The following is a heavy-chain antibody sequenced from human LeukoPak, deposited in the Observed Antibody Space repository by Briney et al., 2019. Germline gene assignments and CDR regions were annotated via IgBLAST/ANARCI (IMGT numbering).Heavy chain of an antibody. CDR2: IYHSGST. V-gene: IGHV4-38-2*01. D-gene: IGHD2-2*01. CDR3: ARVWSGYCSSTSCYVAYNWFDP. J-gene: IGHJ5*02. CDR1: GNSISSGYY. Sequence: PSETLSLTCAVSGNSISSGYYWGWIRQPPGKGLEWIGSIYHSGSTYYNPSLKSRVTISVDTSKNQFSLKLSSVTAADTAVYYCARVWSGYCSSTSCYVAYNWFDPWGQGTLVTVSS.